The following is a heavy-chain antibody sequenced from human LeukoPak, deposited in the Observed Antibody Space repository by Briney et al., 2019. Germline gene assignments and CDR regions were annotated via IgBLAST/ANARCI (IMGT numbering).Heavy chain of an antibody. CDR2: ISSSSSI. D-gene: IGHD2-2*01. CDR3: ARGAGYCTSSSCHLWSDY. CDR1: EFTFSSYS. J-gene: IGHJ4*02. Sequence: PGGSLRLSCAASEFTFSSYSMNWVRQAPGKGLEWVSSISSSSSIYYADSVKGRFAVSRDNAKNELYLQMNSLRAEDTAVYYCARGAGYCTSSSCHLWSDYWGQGTLVTVSS. V-gene: IGHV3-21*01.